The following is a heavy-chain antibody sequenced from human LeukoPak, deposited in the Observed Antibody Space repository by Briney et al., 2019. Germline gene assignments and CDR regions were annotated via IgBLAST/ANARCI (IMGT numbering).Heavy chain of an antibody. CDR1: GGSISSGGYY. CDR2: IYHSGST. Sequence: SETLSLTCTVSGGSISSGGYYWSWIRQPPGKGLEWIGYIYHSGSTYYNPSLKSRVTISVDRSKNQFSLKLSSVTAADTAVYYCARYGDYALDYWGQGTLVTVSS. V-gene: IGHV4-30-2*01. CDR3: ARYGDYALDY. D-gene: IGHD4-17*01. J-gene: IGHJ4*02.